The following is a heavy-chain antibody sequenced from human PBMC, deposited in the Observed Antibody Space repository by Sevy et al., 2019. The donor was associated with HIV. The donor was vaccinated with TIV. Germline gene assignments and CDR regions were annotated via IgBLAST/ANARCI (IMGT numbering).Heavy chain of an antibody. D-gene: IGHD3-10*01. V-gene: IGHV3-23*01. CDR1: GFTFSNYA. J-gene: IGHJ4*02. Sequence: GGSLRLSCAASGFTFSNYAMSWVRQTPGKGLEWVSAISGSADATYNTDSVKGRFTISRDNSKNTLYLQMNSLRAEDTAVYYCVREVSRHSYSDYWGQGTLVTVSS. CDR2: ISGSADAT. CDR3: VREVSRHSYSDY.